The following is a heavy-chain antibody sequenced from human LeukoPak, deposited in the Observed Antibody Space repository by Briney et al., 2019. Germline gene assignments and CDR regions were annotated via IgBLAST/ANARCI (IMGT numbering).Heavy chain of an antibody. D-gene: IGHD2-2*01. J-gene: IGHJ4*02. V-gene: IGHV1-8*01. Sequence: GASVKVSCKASGYTFSSYDINWVRLATGQGLEWMGWMNPNSGNTGYAQKFQGRVTMTRNTSISTAYMELSSLRSEDTAVYYCARGLRVVVPAAFYYFDYWGQGTLVTVSS. CDR2: MNPNSGNT. CDR1: GYTFSSYD. CDR3: ARGLRVVVPAAFYYFDY.